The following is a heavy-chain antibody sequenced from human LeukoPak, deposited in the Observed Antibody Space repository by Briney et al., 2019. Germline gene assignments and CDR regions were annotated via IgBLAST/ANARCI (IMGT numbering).Heavy chain of an antibody. J-gene: IGHJ4*02. D-gene: IGHD2-2*01. CDR1: GYSFTIYW. CDR3: ARYANLGTDSYYFAS. CDR2: IYPGDSDT. Sequence: GESLKISCKASGYSFTIYWIAWVRQMPGKGLEWMGIIYPGDSDTTYSPSFQGQVTISADKSISTAYLQWSSLKASDTAIYYCARYANLGTDSYYFASWGQGTPVTVSS. V-gene: IGHV5-51*01.